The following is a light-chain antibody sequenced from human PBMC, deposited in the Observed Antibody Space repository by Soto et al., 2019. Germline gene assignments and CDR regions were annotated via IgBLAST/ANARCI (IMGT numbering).Light chain of an antibody. Sequence: DIQMTQSPSILSASVGDRVTITCRASQRIDTWLAWYQQKPGTAPKLLIYKATILQSGVPSRFSGSGSVTEFTLAIRSLEPDDFATYYCQQYETFSPWTFGQGTKVE. J-gene: IGKJ1*01. CDR1: QRIDTW. CDR2: KAT. V-gene: IGKV1-5*03. CDR3: QQYETFSPWT.